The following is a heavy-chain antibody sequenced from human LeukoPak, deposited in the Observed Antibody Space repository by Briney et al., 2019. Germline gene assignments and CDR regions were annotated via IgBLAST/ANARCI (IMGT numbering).Heavy chain of an antibody. D-gene: IGHD4-17*01. CDR1: GFTSSSYA. V-gene: IGHV3-23*01. CDR3: AKKSGDYWFDP. CDR2: ISGSGGST. Sequence: GGSLRLSCAASGFTSSSYAMSWVRQAPGKGLEWVSAISGSGGSTYYADSVKGRFTISRDNSKNTLYLQMNSLRAEDTAVSYCAKKSGDYWFDPWGQGTLVTVSS. J-gene: IGHJ5*02.